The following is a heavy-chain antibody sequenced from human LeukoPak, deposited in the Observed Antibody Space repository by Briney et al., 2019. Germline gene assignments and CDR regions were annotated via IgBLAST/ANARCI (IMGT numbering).Heavy chain of an antibody. J-gene: IGHJ5*02. CDR1: GFIFNSYG. D-gene: IGHD3-3*01. CDR3: AKGPLLFNLAAPNNWFDP. V-gene: IGHV3-23*01. CDR2: ISGSGGST. Sequence: GGSLRLSCAASGFIFNSYGLHWVRQAPGKGLEWVSAISGSGGSTYYADSVKGRFTISRDNSKNTLYLQMNSLRAEDTAVYYCAKGPLLFNLAAPNNWFDPWGQGTLVTVSS.